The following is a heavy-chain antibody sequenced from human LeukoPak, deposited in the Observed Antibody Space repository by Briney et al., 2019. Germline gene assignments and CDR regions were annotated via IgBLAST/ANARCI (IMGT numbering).Heavy chain of an antibody. CDR3: ATTRVPTTRLDY. D-gene: IGHD5-12*01. CDR1: GYTFIGYY. CDR2: INPNSGVT. V-gene: IGHV1-2*02. J-gene: IGHJ4*02. Sequence: ASVKVSCKASGYTFIGYYMHWVRQAPGQGLEWMGWINPNSGVTNYAQKFQGRVTMTRDTSISTAYMELTSLRSDDTAVYYCATTRVPTTRLDYWGQGTLVTVSS.